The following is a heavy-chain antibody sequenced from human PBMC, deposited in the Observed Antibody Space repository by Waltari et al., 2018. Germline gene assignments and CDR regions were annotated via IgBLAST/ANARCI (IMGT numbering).Heavy chain of an antibody. J-gene: IGHJ4*02. D-gene: IGHD2-2*02. Sequence: QVQLVESGGGVVQPGKSLTLSCVASGFPFSSHAFNWVRQAPGKGLQWRAFISYDVNTKDYDDSVEVRVTISRDNMQNKVILQLDSLRPEDTGVYYCVSVHLRYRVGPGDFWGQGTLVTVSS. V-gene: IGHV3-30*01. CDR3: VSVHLRYRVGPGDF. CDR2: ISYDVNTK. CDR1: GFPFSSHA.